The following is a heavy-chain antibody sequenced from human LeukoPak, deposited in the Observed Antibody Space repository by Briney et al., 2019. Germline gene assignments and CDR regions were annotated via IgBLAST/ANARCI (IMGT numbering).Heavy chain of an antibody. CDR3: ARRGDGYNLNFDY. J-gene: IGHJ4*02. D-gene: IGHD5-24*01. Sequence: GESLKISCKGTGYTFTSYWIVWVRQMPGKGVEWMGIIYPGDSVTRYSPSFQGQVTISADKSISTAYLQWSSLKASDTAMYYCARRGDGYNLNFDYWGQGTLVTVSS. CDR1: GYTFTSYW. CDR2: IYPGDSVT. V-gene: IGHV5-51*01.